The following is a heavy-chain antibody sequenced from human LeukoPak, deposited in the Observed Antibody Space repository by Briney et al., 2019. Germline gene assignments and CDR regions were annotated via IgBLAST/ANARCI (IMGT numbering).Heavy chain of an antibody. J-gene: IGHJ4*02. CDR2: ISAYNGNT. V-gene: IGHV1-18*01. D-gene: IGHD5-12*01. CDR1: GYTFSSYG. CDR3: AIDQGIYNHRIIDS. Sequence: ASLKVSCKASGYTFSSYGISWVRQAPGQGLEWMGWISAYNGNTNFAQEFQGRVTMTTDTSTSTASMELRSLTSDDTAVYYCAIDQGIYNHRIIDSWGQGTLVTVSS.